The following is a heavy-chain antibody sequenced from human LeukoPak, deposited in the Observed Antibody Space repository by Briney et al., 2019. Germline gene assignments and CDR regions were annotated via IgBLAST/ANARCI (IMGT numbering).Heavy chain of an antibody. D-gene: IGHD6-13*01. V-gene: IGHV3-74*01. CDR3: ARPIAALGFDY. CDR2: INSDGSST. CDR1: GFTVSSNY. Sequence: GGSLRLSCAASGFTVSSNYMSWVRQAPGKGLVWVSRINSDGSSTSYADSVKGRFTISRDNAKNTLYLQMNSLRAEDTAVYYCARPIAALGFDYWGQGTLVTVSS. J-gene: IGHJ4*02.